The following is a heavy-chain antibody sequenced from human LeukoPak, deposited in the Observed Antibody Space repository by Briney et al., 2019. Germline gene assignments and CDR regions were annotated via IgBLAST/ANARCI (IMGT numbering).Heavy chain of an antibody. CDR3: VRDQGS. CDR2: ISHDGTGE. V-gene: IGHV3-30-3*01. CDR1: GFTFSTYA. Sequence: PGRSLRLSCVVSGFTFSTYAMYWVRQAPGKGLEWVAIISHDGTGEYYAGSVKGRFTISRDNSKSTLYLQMNSLRIEDTAMYYCVRDQGSWGQGTLVTVSS. J-gene: IGHJ5*02.